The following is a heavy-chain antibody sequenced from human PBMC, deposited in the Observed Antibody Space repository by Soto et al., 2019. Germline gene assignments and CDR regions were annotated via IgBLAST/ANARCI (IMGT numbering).Heavy chain of an antibody. V-gene: IGHV1-69*13. CDR3: ATESYYDFWSGYYPNHYYYYMDV. CDR1: GGTFSSYA. D-gene: IGHD3-3*01. CDR2: IIPIFGTA. J-gene: IGHJ6*03. Sequence: SVKVSCKASGGTFSSYAISWVRQAPGQGLEWMGGIIPIFGTANYAQKFQGRVTITADESTSTAYMELSSLRSEDTAVYYCATESYYDFWSGYYPNHYYYYMDVWGKGTTVTVSS.